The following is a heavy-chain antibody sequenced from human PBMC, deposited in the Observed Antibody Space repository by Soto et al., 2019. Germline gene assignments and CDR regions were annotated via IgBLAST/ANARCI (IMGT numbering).Heavy chain of an antibody. Sequence: EVQLVESGGGLVQPGRSLRLSCAASGFTFDDYAMHWVRQAPGKGLEWVSGISWNGGSIGYADSVKGRFTISRDNAKNYLYLQMNSLRAEDTAFYYCTKGILLYYYVYGMDVWGQGTTVTVSS. CDR2: ISWNGGSI. V-gene: IGHV3-9*01. CDR3: TKGILLYYYVYGMDV. J-gene: IGHJ6*02. D-gene: IGHD3-10*02. CDR1: GFTFDDYA.